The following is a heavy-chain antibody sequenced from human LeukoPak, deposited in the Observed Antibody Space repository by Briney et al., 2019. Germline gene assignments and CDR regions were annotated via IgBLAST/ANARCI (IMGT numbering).Heavy chain of an antibody. CDR2: ISSSSSYI. J-gene: IGHJ4*02. CDR3: AREVHSGYEFDY. Sequence: GGSLRLSCAASGFTFSSYSMNWVRQAPGKGLEWVSSISSSSSYIYYADSVKGRFTISRDNAKNSLYLQMNSLRAEDTAVYYCAREVHSGYEFDYWGQGTLVTVSS. V-gene: IGHV3-21*01. D-gene: IGHD5-12*01. CDR1: GFTFSSYS.